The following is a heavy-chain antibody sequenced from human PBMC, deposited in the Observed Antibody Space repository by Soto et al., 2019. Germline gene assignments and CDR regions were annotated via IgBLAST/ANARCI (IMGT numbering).Heavy chain of an antibody. CDR1: GYTFTSYG. CDR3: ARGRYGEY. Sequence: QVHLVQSGAEVKKPGASVKVSCKASGYTFTSYGITWVRQAPGQGLEWMGWISAHNGNTDYAQKLQGRVIVTRDTSTRTAYMEMRSLRSDDTAVYYCARGRYGEYWGQGALVTVYS. J-gene: IGHJ4*02. D-gene: IGHD3-10*01. CDR2: ISAHNGNT. V-gene: IGHV1-18*01.